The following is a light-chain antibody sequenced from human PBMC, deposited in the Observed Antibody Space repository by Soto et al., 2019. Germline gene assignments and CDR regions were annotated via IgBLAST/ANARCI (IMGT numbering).Light chain of an antibody. CDR2: TTS. V-gene: IGKV1-39*01. J-gene: IGKJ1*01. Sequence: DIQMTQSPSSLSAYVGDRVTITCRASQSISTYLNWYLQKPGKAPNLLIYTTSILESGVPSRFSGSGSGTDFTLTISSLQPEYFATYCCQQCYSRPRTFGQGTRVDIK. CDR1: QSISTY. CDR3: QQCYSRPRT.